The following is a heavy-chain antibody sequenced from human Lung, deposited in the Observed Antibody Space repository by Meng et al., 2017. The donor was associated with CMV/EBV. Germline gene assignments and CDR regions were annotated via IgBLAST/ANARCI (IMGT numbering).Heavy chain of an antibody. Sequence: GESLKISCAASGFTFSSYSMNWVRQAPGKGLEWVSSISSSSSNIYYADSVKGRFTISRDNAKNSLCLQMNSLRAEDTAVYYCARDAEEIVGGGGMDVWGQGTTVTVSS. J-gene: IGHJ6*02. V-gene: IGHV3-21*01. D-gene: IGHD3-10*01. CDR1: GFTFSSYS. CDR2: ISSSSSNI. CDR3: ARDAEEIVGGGGMDV.